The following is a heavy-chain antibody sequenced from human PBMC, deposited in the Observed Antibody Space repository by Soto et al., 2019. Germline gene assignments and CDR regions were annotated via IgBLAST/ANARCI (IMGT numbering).Heavy chain of an antibody. CDR3: AKAFSWYDY. Sequence: LSCAASGFPISSYALNWVRQAPGKGLEWVSGISGSGGSTYYADSVKGRFTISRDNSKNTLYLQMSSLRAEDTAVYYCAKAFSWYDYWGQGTLVTVSS. D-gene: IGHD6-13*01. J-gene: IGHJ4*02. CDR2: ISGSGGST. CDR1: GFPISSYA. V-gene: IGHV3-23*01.